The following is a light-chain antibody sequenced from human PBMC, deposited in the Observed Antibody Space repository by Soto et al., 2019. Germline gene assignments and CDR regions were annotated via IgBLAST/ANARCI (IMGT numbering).Light chain of an antibody. Sequence: EIVLTQSPATLSLSPGERATLSCRASQSVSSYLAWYQQKTGQAPRLLIYDASNRATGIPARFSGSVSGTDFTLTISSLEPEDFAVYYCQQRSNWPWTFGQGTKV. V-gene: IGKV3-11*01. CDR2: DAS. J-gene: IGKJ1*01. CDR1: QSVSSY. CDR3: QQRSNWPWT.